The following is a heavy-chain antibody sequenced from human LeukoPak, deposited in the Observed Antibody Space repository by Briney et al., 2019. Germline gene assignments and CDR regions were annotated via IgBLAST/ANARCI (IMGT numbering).Heavy chain of an antibody. Sequence: ASVKVSCKASGYTFTGYYMHWMRQAPGQGLEWMGWINPNSGGTNYAQKFQGRVTMTRDTSISTAYMELSGLTSDDTAVYYCAREEVDGPSPIDIWGQGTMVTVSS. V-gene: IGHV1-2*02. D-gene: IGHD5-24*01. CDR3: AREEVDGPSPIDI. CDR2: INPNSGGT. CDR1: GYTFTGYY. J-gene: IGHJ3*02.